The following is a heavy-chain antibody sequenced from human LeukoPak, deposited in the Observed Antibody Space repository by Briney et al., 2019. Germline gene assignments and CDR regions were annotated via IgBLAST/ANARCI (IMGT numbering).Heavy chain of an antibody. Sequence: GASVKVSCKASGYTFTIYDIHWVRQAPGQGLEWMGRIIPILGIANYAQKFQGRVTITADKSTSTAYMELSSLRSEDTAVYYCARDAGTIFGVVIIRPSYFDYWGQGTLVTVSS. V-gene: IGHV1-69*04. J-gene: IGHJ4*02. CDR3: ARDAGTIFGVVIIRPSYFDY. CDR2: IIPILGIA. CDR1: GYTFTIYD. D-gene: IGHD3-3*01.